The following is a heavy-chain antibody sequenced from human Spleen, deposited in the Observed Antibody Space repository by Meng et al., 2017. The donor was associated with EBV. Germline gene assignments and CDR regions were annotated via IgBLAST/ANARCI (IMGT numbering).Heavy chain of an antibody. CDR3: ASESGRGFTPDY. J-gene: IGHJ4*02. D-gene: IGHD3-10*01. CDR2: LIPLSDAP. V-gene: IGHV1-69*01. Sequence: GQVGQSGAECKKPGSSVQDSCRTSGGSFRGDAISWLRQAPGQGLEWMGGLIPLSDAPHYAQKFQGRVTITADESTSTHYLDLSGLRAEDTAVYYCASESGRGFTPDYWGQGTLVTVSS. CDR1: GGSFRGDA.